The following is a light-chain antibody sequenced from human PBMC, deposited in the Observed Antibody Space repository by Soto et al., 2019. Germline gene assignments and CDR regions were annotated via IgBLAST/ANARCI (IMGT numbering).Light chain of an antibody. CDR3: QQSDTYWT. Sequence: DIQMTQSPSTLSASVGDRVTITCRASQSISSWLAWYQQKPGKAPKLLIYKASSLESGVPSRFSGSGSGTEFTLTISSLQPDDFATYYSQQSDTYWTFVHGTKAVIK. CDR2: KAS. J-gene: IGKJ1*01. CDR1: QSISSW. V-gene: IGKV1-5*03.